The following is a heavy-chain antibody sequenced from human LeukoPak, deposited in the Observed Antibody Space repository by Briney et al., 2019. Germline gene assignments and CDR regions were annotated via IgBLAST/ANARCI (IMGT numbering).Heavy chain of an antibody. CDR3: ATTSNYYGSGSSYNWFDP. V-gene: IGHV1-69*01. D-gene: IGHD3-10*01. J-gene: IGHJ5*02. CDR1: GGTFSSYA. CDR2: IIPIFGTA. Sequence: SVKVSCKASGGTFSSYAISWVRQAPGQGLEWMGGIIPIFGTANYAQKFQGRVTITADESTSTAYMELSSLRSEDTAVYYCATTSNYYGSGSSYNWFDPWGQGTLVTVSS.